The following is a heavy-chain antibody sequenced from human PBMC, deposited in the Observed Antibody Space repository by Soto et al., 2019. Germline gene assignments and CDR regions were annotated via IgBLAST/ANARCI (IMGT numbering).Heavy chain of an antibody. Sequence: GASVKVSCKASGFTFTSSAVQWVRQARGQRLEWIGWIVIGSGNTNYAQKFQERVTITRDMSTSTAYMELSSLSSEDTAVYYCAADPTTVLYXILTGPPYYYYYYGMDVWGQGTTVTVSS. CDR3: AADPTTVLYXILTGPPYYYYYYGMDV. D-gene: IGHD3-9*01. CDR1: GFTFTSSA. J-gene: IGHJ6*02. CDR2: IVIGSGNT. V-gene: IGHV1-58*01.